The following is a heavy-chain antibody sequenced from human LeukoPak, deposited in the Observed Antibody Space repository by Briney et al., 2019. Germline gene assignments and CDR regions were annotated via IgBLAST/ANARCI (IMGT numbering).Heavy chain of an antibody. J-gene: IGHJ5*02. V-gene: IGHV4-59*08. CDR3: ARRTVSHDTSSVGKWLDP. CDR1: GVFISSYY. D-gene: IGHD6-6*01. CDR2: ISYSGGT. Sequence: SETLSLTCTVSGVFISSYYWNWIRQSPGKGLEWIGHISYSGGTNYNPSLKSRVTISEDTSKNQFSLRLSSVTTADTAVYYCARRTVSHDTSSVGKWLDPWGQGTLVTVSS.